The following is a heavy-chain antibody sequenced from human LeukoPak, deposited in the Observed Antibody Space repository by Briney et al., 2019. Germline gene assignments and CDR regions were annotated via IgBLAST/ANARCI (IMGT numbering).Heavy chain of an antibody. CDR2: ISGSGGST. V-gene: IGHV3-23*01. Sequence: GGSLRLSCAASGFTFSSYAMSWVRQAPGKGLEWVSAISGSGGSTYYADSVKGRFTISTDNTKNTLYLQMNSLRAEDTAVYYCAKGYYPSNYYYGMDVWGQGTTVTVSS. J-gene: IGHJ6*02. CDR3: AKGYYPSNYYYGMDV. D-gene: IGHD2-15*01. CDR1: GFTFSSYA.